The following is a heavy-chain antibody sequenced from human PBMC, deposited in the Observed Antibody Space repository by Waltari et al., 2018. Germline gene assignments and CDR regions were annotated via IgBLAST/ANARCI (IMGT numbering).Heavy chain of an antibody. CDR1: GYTLTELS. CDR2: MEREDGET. D-gene: IGHD3-10*01. V-gene: IGHV1-24*01. Sequence: QVQLVQSGAEVKKPGASVKVSCKVSGYTLTELSMHWVRQAPGKGREWMGGMEREDGETIYAKKFKGRGTMTEDTSTDTAYMELSSLRSEDTAVYYCATELYGSGSYYPDYWGQGTLVTVSS. J-gene: IGHJ4*02. CDR3: ATELYGSGSYYPDY.